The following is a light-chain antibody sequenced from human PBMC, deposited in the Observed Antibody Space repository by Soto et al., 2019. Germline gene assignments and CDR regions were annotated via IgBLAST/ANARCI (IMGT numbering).Light chain of an antibody. CDR3: QQYNNWPLT. CDR2: GAS. J-gene: IGKJ4*01. V-gene: IGKV3-15*01. CDR1: QSVTSR. Sequence: EVVMTQSPATLSVSPGERATLSCRASQSVTSRLAWYQQKPGQAPRLLIYGASARATGIPARFSGSGSGTEFTLTINSLQSEDFAVYYCQQYNNWPLTFGGWTK.